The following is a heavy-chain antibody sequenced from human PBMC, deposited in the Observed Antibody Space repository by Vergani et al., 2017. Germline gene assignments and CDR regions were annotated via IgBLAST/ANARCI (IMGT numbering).Heavy chain of an antibody. Sequence: QVQLVASGGGLVRPGGSLRLSCAASGFNFSDYYMTWIRQTPGKGLEWLAHISDGGETKMYAESLKGRFTVSRDNTKNLLILQMKTLKVDDTATYYCGRKXSPASLMDKPIDIWGQGTLVTVSS. D-gene: IGHD2-2*01. J-gene: IGHJ5*02. CDR1: GFNFSDYY. CDR2: ISDGGETK. V-gene: IGHV3-11*01. CDR3: GRKXSPASLMDKPIDI.